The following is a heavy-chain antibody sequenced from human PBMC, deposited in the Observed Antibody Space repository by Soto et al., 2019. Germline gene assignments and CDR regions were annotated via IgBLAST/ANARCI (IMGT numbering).Heavy chain of an antibody. D-gene: IGHD3-22*01. V-gene: IGHV3-23*01. Sequence: GGSLRLSCAASGFTFSSYAMSRVRQAPGKGLEWVSAISGSGGSTYYADSVKGRFTISRDNSKNTLYLQMNSLRAEDTAVYYCARDDYYDSSGYYYYYGMDVWGQGTTVTVSS. J-gene: IGHJ6*02. CDR2: ISGSGGST. CDR1: GFTFSSYA. CDR3: ARDDYYDSSGYYYYYGMDV.